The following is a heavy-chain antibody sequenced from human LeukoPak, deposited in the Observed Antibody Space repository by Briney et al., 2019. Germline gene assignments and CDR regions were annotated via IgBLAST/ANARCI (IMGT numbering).Heavy chain of an antibody. CDR3: AKARAGSPFDY. CDR1: GFTLEDYA. Sequence: GGSLRLSCAASGFTLEDYAMHWVRQAPGKGLEWVSGISWNSGSIGYADSVKGRFTISRDNAKNSLYLQMNSLRAEDTALYYCAKARAGSPFDYWGQGTLVTVSS. V-gene: IGHV3-9*01. CDR2: ISWNSGSI. J-gene: IGHJ4*02. D-gene: IGHD6-19*01.